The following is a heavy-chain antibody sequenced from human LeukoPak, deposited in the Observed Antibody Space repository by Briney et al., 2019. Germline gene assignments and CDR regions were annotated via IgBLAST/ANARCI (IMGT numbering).Heavy chain of an antibody. J-gene: IGHJ1*01. D-gene: IGHD2-2*01. CDR1: GFTFSSYA. CDR2: ISVSAGST. Sequence: GGSLRLSCAASGFTFSSYAMIWVRQAPGKGLDWVSAISVSAGSTYYADSVKGRFTISRDYSKNTLYLQMNSLRAEDTAVYYCANFHCSSTSCHLSGYFQHWGQGTLVTVSS. V-gene: IGHV3-23*01. CDR3: ANFHCSSTSCHLSGYFQH.